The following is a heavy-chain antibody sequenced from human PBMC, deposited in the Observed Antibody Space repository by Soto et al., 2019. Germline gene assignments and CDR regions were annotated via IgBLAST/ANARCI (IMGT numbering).Heavy chain of an antibody. Sequence: ASVKVSGKGSGYTLTELSMHWVRQAPGKGLEWMGGFDPEDGETIYAQKFQGRVTMTEDTSTDTAYMELSSLRSEDTAVYYCAREFPNCSGGSCYYLYNWFDPWGQGTLVTVSS. CDR2: FDPEDGET. V-gene: IGHV1-24*01. D-gene: IGHD2-15*01. CDR3: AREFPNCSGGSCYYLYNWFDP. J-gene: IGHJ5*02. CDR1: GYTLTELS.